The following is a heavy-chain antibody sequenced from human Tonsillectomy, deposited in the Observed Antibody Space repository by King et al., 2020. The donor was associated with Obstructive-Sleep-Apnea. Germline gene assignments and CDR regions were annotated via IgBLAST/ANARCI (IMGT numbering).Heavy chain of an antibody. J-gene: IGHJ6*02. D-gene: IGHD4-17*01. Sequence: QLVQSGAEVKKPGASVKVSCKASGYTFMTYGITWGRQAPGQGLEWMGLSSTYNGNTNYAQKVQDRVTMTTDTSTSTAYMELRSLRSDDTAVYYCARDHLGDYVEGYYYSYGMDVWGQGTTVTVSS. V-gene: IGHV1-18*01. CDR1: GYTFMTYG. CDR3: ARDHLGDYVEGYYYSYGMDV. CDR2: SSTYNGNT.